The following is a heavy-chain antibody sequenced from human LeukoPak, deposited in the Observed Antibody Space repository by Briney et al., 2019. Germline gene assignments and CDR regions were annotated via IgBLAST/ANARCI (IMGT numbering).Heavy chain of an antibody. J-gene: IGHJ4*02. V-gene: IGHV4-4*07. CDR2: IYTSGTT. CDR3: ARLRAAAGPYYSDY. D-gene: IGHD6-13*01. Sequence: PSETLSLTCAVSGGSISSFYWSWLRQPAGKGLEWIGRIYTSGTTNYNPSLKSRVTMSVDTSKNQFPLKLSSVTAADTAVYYCARLRAAAGPYYSDYWGQGTLATVSS. CDR1: GGSISSFY.